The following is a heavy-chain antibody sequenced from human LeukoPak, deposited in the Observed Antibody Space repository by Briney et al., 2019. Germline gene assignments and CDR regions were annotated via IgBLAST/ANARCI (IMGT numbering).Heavy chain of an antibody. Sequence: GSSVKVSCKASGGTFSSYAISWVRQAPGQGLEWMGRIIPILGVANYAQKFQGRVTITADKSTSTAYMELSSLRSEDTAVYYCARDDSGWYDYWGQGTLVTVSS. V-gene: IGHV1-69*04. CDR1: GGTFSSYA. CDR3: ARDDSGWYDY. D-gene: IGHD6-19*01. CDR2: IIPILGVA. J-gene: IGHJ4*02.